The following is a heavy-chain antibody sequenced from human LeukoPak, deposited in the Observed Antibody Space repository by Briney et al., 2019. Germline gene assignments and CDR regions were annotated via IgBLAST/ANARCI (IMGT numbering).Heavy chain of an antibody. CDR3: AELGITMIGGI. J-gene: IGHJ6*04. CDR1: GFTFSSYG. Sequence: PGGSLRLSCAGFGFTFSSYGMNWVRQAPGKGLEWVSYISSSGSTIYYADSVKGRFTISRDNAKNSLYLQMNSLRAEDTAVYYCAELGITMIGGIWGKGATVTISS. CDR2: ISSSGSTI. V-gene: IGHV3-48*03. D-gene: IGHD3-10*02.